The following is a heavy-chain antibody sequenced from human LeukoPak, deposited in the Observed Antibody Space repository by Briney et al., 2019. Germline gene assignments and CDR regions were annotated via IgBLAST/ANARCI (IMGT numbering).Heavy chain of an antibody. CDR3: ALNTLSSGYMDAFDI. J-gene: IGHJ3*02. CDR2: INPYLGNT. CDR1: GYIFTSYE. V-gene: IGHV1-18*01. D-gene: IGHD3-22*01. Sequence: ASVKVSCKASGYIFTSYEITWVRQAPGQGLEWMGWINPYLGNTNYAQKLQDRVTMTTDTSTNTAYLELRSLRSDDTAVYYCALNTLSSGYMDAFDIWGQGTMVTVSS.